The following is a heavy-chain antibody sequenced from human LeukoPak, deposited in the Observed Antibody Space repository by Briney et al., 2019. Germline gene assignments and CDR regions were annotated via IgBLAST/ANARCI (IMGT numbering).Heavy chain of an antibody. J-gene: IGHJ4*02. V-gene: IGHV3-48*01. CDR2: ISTTGHTI. CDR1: GFTFSSYA. Sequence: QPGGSLRLSCAASGFTFSSYAMNWVRQAPGKGLEWVSFISTTGHTIYDADFAKGRFTVSRDNAKNSLYLQMSRLRVDDTAIYYCARDGGPTCAGDCEQGDYWGQGTLVTVSS. CDR3: ARDGGPTCAGDCEQGDY. D-gene: IGHD2-21*01.